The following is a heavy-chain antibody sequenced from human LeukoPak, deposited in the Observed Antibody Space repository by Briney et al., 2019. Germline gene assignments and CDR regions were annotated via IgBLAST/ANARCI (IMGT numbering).Heavy chain of an antibody. V-gene: IGHV1-18*01. J-gene: IGHJ4*02. CDR1: GYTFTSFG. CDR3: ARDTNWQPDY. Sequence: ASVKVSCKASGYTFTSFGIAWVRQAPGQGLEWVGWISTSSDQRRYAHMVQDRVTMTTDTSTSTAYMELRSLRSDDAGVYYCARDTNWQPDYWGQGTLVTVSS. CDR2: ISTSSDQR. D-gene: IGHD1-1*01.